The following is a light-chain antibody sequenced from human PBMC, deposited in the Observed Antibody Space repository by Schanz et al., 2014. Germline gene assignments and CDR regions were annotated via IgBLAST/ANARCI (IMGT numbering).Light chain of an antibody. Sequence: EIVMTQSPGTLSVSPGERATLSCSAGQSISSNLAWYQHKTGQAPRLLIYGASTRATGIPGRFSGSGSGTEFTLTISSLQSEDFAVYYCQQYNNWPATFGQGTKVDIK. J-gene: IGKJ1*01. CDR3: QQYNNWPAT. CDR1: QSISSN. V-gene: IGKV3-15*01. CDR2: GAS.